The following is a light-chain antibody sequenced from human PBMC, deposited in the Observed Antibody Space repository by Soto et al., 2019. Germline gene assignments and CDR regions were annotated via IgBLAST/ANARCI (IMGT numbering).Light chain of an antibody. Sequence: EIVLTQSPATLSLSPGERATLSCRASQSVSSYLAWYQQKPGQAPRLLIYDASNRATGIPARFSGSGSGTVFTLTISSLAPEDFAVYYCQQRSNWITFGQGTRLEIK. CDR1: QSVSSY. CDR3: QQRSNWIT. V-gene: IGKV3-11*01. CDR2: DAS. J-gene: IGKJ5*01.